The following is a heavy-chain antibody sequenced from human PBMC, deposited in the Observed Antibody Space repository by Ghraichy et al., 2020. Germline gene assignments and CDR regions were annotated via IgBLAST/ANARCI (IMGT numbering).Heavy chain of an antibody. V-gene: IGHV4-59*08. CDR1: GGSISSYY. Sequence: SETLSLTCTVPGGSISSYYWSWIRQPPGKGLEWIGYIYYSGSTNYNPSLKSRVTISVDTSKNQFSLKLSSVTAADTAVYYCARHDCSSTSCWFDPWGQGTLVTVSS. D-gene: IGHD2-2*01. J-gene: IGHJ5*02. CDR2: IYYSGST. CDR3: ARHDCSSTSCWFDP.